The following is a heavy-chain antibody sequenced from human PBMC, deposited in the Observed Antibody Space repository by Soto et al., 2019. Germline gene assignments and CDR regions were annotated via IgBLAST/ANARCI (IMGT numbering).Heavy chain of an antibody. V-gene: IGHV1-18*04. Sequence: RXSGKVSCKVSVSTFTSNGIGWVRQAPGQGLEWLGWISTYNENIYSAPKLEDRLTMTTDRSTTTAYMELRNLESDDTALYYCGYVGGYSTGDYSFDVWGQGTPVTASS. CDR2: ISTYNENI. J-gene: IGHJ4*02. CDR3: GYVGGYSTGDYSFDV. D-gene: IGHD2-8*02. CDR1: VSTFTSNG.